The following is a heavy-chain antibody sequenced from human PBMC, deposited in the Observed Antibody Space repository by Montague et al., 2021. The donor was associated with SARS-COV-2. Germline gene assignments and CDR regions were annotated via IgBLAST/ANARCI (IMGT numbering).Heavy chain of an antibody. CDR3: ARDYPRDTGSPRSAMDV. CDR2: IYYRGST. J-gene: IGHJ6*02. Sequence: SETLSLTCTVSGDSVNSGSYYWSWIRQPPGKGLGWIGYIYYRGSTNYNPSLKSRVTISIDTSKNQFSPKLSSVTAADTAVYYCARDYPRDTGSPRSAMDVWGQGTTVTVSS. CDR1: GDSVNSGSYY. V-gene: IGHV4-61*01. D-gene: IGHD1-26*01.